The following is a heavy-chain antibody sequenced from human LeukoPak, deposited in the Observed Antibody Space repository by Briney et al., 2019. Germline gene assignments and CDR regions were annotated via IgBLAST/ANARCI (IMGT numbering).Heavy chain of an antibody. V-gene: IGHV4-59*01. J-gene: IGHJ5*02. CDR3: ARVDAYYYDSSGYFGNWFDP. CDR2: IYYSGST. D-gene: IGHD3-22*01. CDR1: GGSISSYY. Sequence: SETLSLTCTVSGGSISSYYWSWIRQPPGKGPEWIGYIYYSGSTNYNPSLKSRVTISVDTSKNQFSLKLSSVTAADAAVYYCARVDAYYYDSSGYFGNWFDPWGQGTLVTVSS.